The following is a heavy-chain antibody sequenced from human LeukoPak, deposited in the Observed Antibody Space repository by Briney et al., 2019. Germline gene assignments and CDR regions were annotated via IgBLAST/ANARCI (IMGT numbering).Heavy chain of an antibody. D-gene: IGHD6-19*01. CDR1: GGSVSSGSYY. V-gene: IGHV4-61*01. Sequence: SETLSLTCTVSGGSVSSGSYYWRWIRQPPGKGLEWIGYIYYSGSTNYNPSLKSRVTISVDTSKNQFSLKLSSVTAADTAVYYCARVTHSSGWLRALYYYYGMDVWGQGTTVTVSS. CDR3: ARVTHSSGWLRALYYYYGMDV. J-gene: IGHJ6*02. CDR2: IYYSGST.